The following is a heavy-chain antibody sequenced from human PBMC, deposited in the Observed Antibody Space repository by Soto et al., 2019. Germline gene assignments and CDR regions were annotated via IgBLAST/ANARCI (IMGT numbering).Heavy chain of an antibody. CDR2: IIPIFGTA. V-gene: IGHV1-69*06. J-gene: IGHJ4*02. CDR1: GGTFSSYA. CDR3: ATTYYYDSSGYYYPFDY. D-gene: IGHD3-22*01. Sequence: ASVKVSCKASGGTFSSYAISWVRQAPGQGLEWMGGIIPIFGTANYAQKFQGRVTITADKSTSTAYMELSSLRSEDTAVYYCATTYYYDSSGYYYPFDYWGQGTLVTVSS.